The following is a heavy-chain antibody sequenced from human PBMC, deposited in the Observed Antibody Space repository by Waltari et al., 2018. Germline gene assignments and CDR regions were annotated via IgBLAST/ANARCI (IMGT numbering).Heavy chain of an antibody. V-gene: IGHV4-39*06. CDR2: INHSGNT. CDR3: VRDRERVALLNWFDP. J-gene: IGHJ5*02. Sequence: RLQLQESGPGLLKPPETLSLTCTVSVGSVTRRNSSWGWIRQPPGKGLEWLGSINHSGNTYYNPSLKNGVTISVDRSKNQFSLKVNSVTAADTAVYYCVRDRERVALLNWFDPWGQGTLVTVSS. CDR1: VGSVTRRNSS. D-gene: IGHD2-15*01.